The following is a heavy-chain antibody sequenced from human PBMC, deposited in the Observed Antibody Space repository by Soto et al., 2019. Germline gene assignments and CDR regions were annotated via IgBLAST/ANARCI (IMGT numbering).Heavy chain of an antibody. J-gene: IGHJ4*02. CDR1: GFTFSSYE. CDR3: AREVGRSTMDY. D-gene: IGHD2-2*01. CDR2: ISSSGSTI. V-gene: IGHV3-48*03. Sequence: GGSLRLSCAASGFTFSSYEMNWVRQAPGKGLEWVSYISSSGSTIYYADSVKGRFTISRDNAKNSLYLQMNSLRAEDTAVYYCAREVGRSTMDYWGQGTLVTVSS.